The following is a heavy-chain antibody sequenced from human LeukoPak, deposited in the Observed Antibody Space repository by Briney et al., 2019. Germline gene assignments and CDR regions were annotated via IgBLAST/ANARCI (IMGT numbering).Heavy chain of an antibody. D-gene: IGHD3-9*01. J-gene: IGHJ4*02. V-gene: IGHV1-46*01. CDR3: SKQTTAYDILTGISRVPYYFDY. CDR1: GYTFTRYY. CDR2: INPSGGSP. Sequence: GASVKVSCKASGYTFTRYYMHWVRQAPGQGLDWLGIINPSGGSPSYAQKFQGRVTMTRDTSTSTVYMELSSLRSEDTAVYYFSKQTTAYDILTGISRVPYYFDYWGQGTLVTVSS.